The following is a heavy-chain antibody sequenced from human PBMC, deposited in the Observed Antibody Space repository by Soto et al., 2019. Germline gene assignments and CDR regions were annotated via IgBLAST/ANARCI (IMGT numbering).Heavy chain of an antibody. D-gene: IGHD3-22*01. CDR1: GFTFSGYH. CDR2: ISSSSGTI. V-gene: IGHV3-48*01. CDR3: AKPRGYYDSSGYPTPDY. Sequence: EVQLVESGGGLVQPGGSLRLSCAASGFTFSGYHMNWVRQAPGKGLEWVSYISSSSGTIYYADSVKGRFTISRDNAKNSLYLQMNSLRAEDTAVYYCAKPRGYYDSSGYPTPDYWGQGTLVTVSS. J-gene: IGHJ4*02.